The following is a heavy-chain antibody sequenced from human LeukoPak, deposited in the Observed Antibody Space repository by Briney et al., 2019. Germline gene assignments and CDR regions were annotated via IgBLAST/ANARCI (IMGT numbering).Heavy chain of an antibody. CDR1: GYRFTTYA. CDR2: INPNSGGT. V-gene: IGHV1-2*02. J-gene: IGHJ6*03. CDR3: ARGVGGGYSSSWSRDDYYYYMDV. Sequence: GASVKVSCKPSGYRFTTYAMNWVRQAPGQGLEWMGWINPNSGGTNYAQKFQGRVTMTRDTSISTAYMELSRLRSDDTAVYYCARGVGGGYSSSWSRDDYYYYMDVWGKGTTVTVSS. D-gene: IGHD6-13*01.